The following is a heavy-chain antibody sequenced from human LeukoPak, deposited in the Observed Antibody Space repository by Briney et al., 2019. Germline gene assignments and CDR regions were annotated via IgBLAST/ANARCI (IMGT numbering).Heavy chain of an antibody. D-gene: IGHD2-2*01. J-gene: IGHJ3*02. CDR3: ARRYIVVVPAARENDAFDI. CDR1: AYSFTNYW. Sequence: RGESLKISCKGSAYSFTNYWIAWVRQMPGKGLEWMAMIYPGDSDARYSPSFQGQVTISHDKSISTAYLQWSSLKASDTAMYYCARRYIVVVPAARENDAFDIWGQGTMVTVSS. V-gene: IGHV5-51*01. CDR2: IYPGDSDA.